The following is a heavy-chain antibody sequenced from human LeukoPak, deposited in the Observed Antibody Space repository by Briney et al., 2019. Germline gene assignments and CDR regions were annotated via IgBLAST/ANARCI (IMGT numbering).Heavy chain of an antibody. D-gene: IGHD5-12*01. Sequence: GGSLRLSCAASGFTFDDYAMHWVRQAPGKGLEWVSGISWNSGSIGYADSVKGRFTISRDNAKNSLYLQMNSLRAEDTALYYCAKDRGSDIVATTYYYYGMDVWGQGTTVTVSS. J-gene: IGHJ6*02. CDR1: GFTFDDYA. CDR2: ISWNSGSI. CDR3: AKDRGSDIVATTYYYYGMDV. V-gene: IGHV3-9*01.